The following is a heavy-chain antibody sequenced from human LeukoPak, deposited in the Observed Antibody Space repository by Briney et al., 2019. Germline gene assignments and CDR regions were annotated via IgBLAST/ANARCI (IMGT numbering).Heavy chain of an antibody. Sequence: ASVKVSCKASGYTFTGYYMHWVRQAPGQGLEWMGWINPNSGGTHYAQKFQGRVTMTRDTSITTAYMDLSRLTSDDTAVYYCARVASIIAPDAFVIWGQGTMVTVSS. CDR1: GYTFTGYY. J-gene: IGHJ3*02. V-gene: IGHV1-2*02. CDR3: ARVASIIAPDAFVI. D-gene: IGHD2/OR15-2a*01. CDR2: INPNSGGT.